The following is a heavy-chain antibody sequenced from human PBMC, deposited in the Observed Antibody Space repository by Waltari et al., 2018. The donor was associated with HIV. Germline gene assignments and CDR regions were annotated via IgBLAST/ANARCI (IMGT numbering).Heavy chain of an antibody. CDR2: MNPNSGDT. D-gene: IGHD1-1*01. Sequence: QVQLVQSGAEVKKPGASVKVSCKASGYSFSIYDINWVRQAAGQGLEWMGWMNPNSGDTGYAQKFQGRITMTRNTSTSTAYMELSSLRSEDTAVYYCARGWTGLLKEDYWGQGTLVTVSS. CDR3: ARGWTGLLKEDY. J-gene: IGHJ4*02. CDR1: GYSFSIYD. V-gene: IGHV1-8*02.